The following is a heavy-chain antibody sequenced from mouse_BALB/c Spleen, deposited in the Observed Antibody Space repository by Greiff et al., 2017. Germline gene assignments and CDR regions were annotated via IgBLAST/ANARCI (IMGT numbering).Heavy chain of an antibody. CDR2: ISYSGST. J-gene: IGHJ3*01. V-gene: IGHV3-2*02. Sequence: EVKLVESGPGLVKPSQSLSLTCTVTGFSITSDYAWNWIRQFPGNKLEWMGYISYSGSTSYNPSLKSRISITRDTSKNQFFLQLNSVTTEDTATYYCASPYGKIAYWGQGTLVTVSA. CDR1: GFSITSDYA. CDR3: ASPYGKIAY. D-gene: IGHD2-1*01.